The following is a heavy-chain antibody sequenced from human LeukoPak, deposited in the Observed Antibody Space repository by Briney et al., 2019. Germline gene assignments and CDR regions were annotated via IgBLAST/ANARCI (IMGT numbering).Heavy chain of an antibody. CDR3: AVGLRYSYLFDY. CDR2: TNPNSGNT. V-gene: IGHV1-8*01. CDR1: GYTFTSYD. D-gene: IGHD3-9*01. Sequence: GASVKVSCKASGYTFTSYDINWVRQATGQGLEWMGWTNPNSGNTGYAQKFQGRVTMTRNTSISTAYMELSSLRSEDTAVYYCAVGLRYSYLFDYWGQGTLVTVSS. J-gene: IGHJ4*02.